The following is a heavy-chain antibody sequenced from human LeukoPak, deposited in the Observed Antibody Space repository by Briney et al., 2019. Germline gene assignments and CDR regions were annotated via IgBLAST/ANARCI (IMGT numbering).Heavy chain of an antibody. V-gene: IGHV4-59*12. Sequence: GSLRLSCAASGFTFSSYSMNWVRQPPGKGLEWIGNIYYSGSTYYNSSLKSRVTISVDTSKNQFSLKLSSVTAADTAVYYCARAVEMPTTPDYWGQGTLVTVSS. CDR1: GFTFSSYS. D-gene: IGHD5-24*01. J-gene: IGHJ4*02. CDR2: IYYSGST. CDR3: ARAVEMPTTPDY.